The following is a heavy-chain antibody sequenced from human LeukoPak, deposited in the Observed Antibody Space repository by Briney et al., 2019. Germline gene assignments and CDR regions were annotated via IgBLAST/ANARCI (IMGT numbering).Heavy chain of an antibody. CDR1: GGSISSGSYY. Sequence: SQTLSLTCTVSGGSISSGSYYWSWIRQPPGKGLEWIGRIYTSGSTNYNPSLKSRVTISVDTSKNQFSLKLSSVTAADTAVYYCARERGYSGYDYQDFDYWGQGTLVTVSS. CDR2: IYTSGST. D-gene: IGHD5-12*01. CDR3: ARERGYSGYDYQDFDY. J-gene: IGHJ4*02. V-gene: IGHV4-61*02.